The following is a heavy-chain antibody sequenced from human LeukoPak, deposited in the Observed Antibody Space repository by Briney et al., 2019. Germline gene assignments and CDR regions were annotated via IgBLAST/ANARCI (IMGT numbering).Heavy chain of an antibody. J-gene: IGHJ5*02. D-gene: IGHD3-10*01. Sequence: PGGSLRLSCAASGFTFSSYAMTWVRQAPGKGLEWVSGIGGSSGKIFYADSVKGRFTISRDNSKNTLYLQMNTLRAEDPAVYFCAKQPYQYVSGSPSWLDPWGQGTLVTVSS. CDR1: GFTFSSYA. V-gene: IGHV3-23*01. CDR3: AKQPYQYVSGSPSWLDP. CDR2: IGGSSGKI.